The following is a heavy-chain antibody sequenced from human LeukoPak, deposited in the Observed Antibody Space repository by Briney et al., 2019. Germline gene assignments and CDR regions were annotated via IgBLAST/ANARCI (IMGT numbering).Heavy chain of an antibody. CDR2: IYYSGST. D-gene: IGHD1-26*01. CDR1: GGSISSGGYY. Sequence: SQTLSLTCTVPGGSISSGGYYWSWIRQHPGKGLEWIGYIYYSGSTYYNPSLKSRVTISVDTSKNQFSLKLSSVTAADTAVYYCARTPWGLNYFDYWGQGTLVTVSS. CDR3: ARTPWGLNYFDY. V-gene: IGHV4-31*03. J-gene: IGHJ4*02.